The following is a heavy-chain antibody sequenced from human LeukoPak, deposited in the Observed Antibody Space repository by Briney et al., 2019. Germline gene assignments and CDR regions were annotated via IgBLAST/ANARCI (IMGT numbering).Heavy chain of an antibody. CDR3: ARMGDSSGYYSNFDY. Sequence: SETLSLTCTVSGGSISSYYWSWIPQPPGKGLEWFGSISYSGSTNYNPSLKSRVTISVDTSKNQFSLKLTSVTAADTAVYYCARMGDSSGYYSNFDYWGQGTLVTVSS. D-gene: IGHD3-22*01. CDR1: GGSISSYY. J-gene: IGHJ4*02. CDR2: ISYSGST. V-gene: IGHV4-59*01.